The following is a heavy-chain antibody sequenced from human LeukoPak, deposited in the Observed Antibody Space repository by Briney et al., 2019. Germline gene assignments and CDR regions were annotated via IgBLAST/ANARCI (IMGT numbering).Heavy chain of an antibody. J-gene: IGHJ3*02. D-gene: IGHD2-15*01. CDR3: ARVRGGYCSGGSCYSAFDI. CDR2: IKQDGSEK. Sequence: PGGSLRLSCAASGFTFSSYWMSWVRQAPGKGLECVANIKQDGSEKYYVDSVKGRFTISRDNAQNSLYLQMHSLRAEDTAVFYCARVRGGYCSGGSCYSAFDIWGQGTMVTVSS. V-gene: IGHV3-7*04. CDR1: GFTFSSYW.